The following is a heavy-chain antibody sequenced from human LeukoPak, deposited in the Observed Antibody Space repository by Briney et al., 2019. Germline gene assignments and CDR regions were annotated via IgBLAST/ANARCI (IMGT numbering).Heavy chain of an antibody. CDR3: APNPPMLSN. D-gene: IGHD2-2*01. CDR2: ITGSGANT. Sequence: PGGSLRLSCATSGFTFSNYAMSWVRQAPGKGLEWVSGITGSGANTYYADSVKGRFTISRDNSKNTLSLQMFSLRVEDTAVYYCAPNPPMLSNWGQGTLVTVSS. J-gene: IGHJ4*02. V-gene: IGHV3-23*01. CDR1: GFTFSNYA.